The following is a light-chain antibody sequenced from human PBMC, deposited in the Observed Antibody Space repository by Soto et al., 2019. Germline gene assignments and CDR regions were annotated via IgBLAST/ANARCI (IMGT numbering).Light chain of an antibody. CDR1: TGAVTSGYY. CDR3: RLYCGGGQGV. V-gene: IGLV7-43*01. J-gene: IGLJ3*02. Sequence: QAVVTQSPSLTASLGASVTLTCASSTGAVTSGYYPNWLQQKPGPAPRALIYSTTNKHSWTPARFSGSLRGGKAALTLSGGQPEEEADYYCRLYCGGGQGVFGGGTQLTVL. CDR2: STT.